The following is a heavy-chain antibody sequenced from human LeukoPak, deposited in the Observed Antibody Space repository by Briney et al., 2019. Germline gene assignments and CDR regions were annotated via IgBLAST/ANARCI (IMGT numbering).Heavy chain of an antibody. Sequence: GGSLRLSCAASGFTYSDYSLSWIRQAPGKGLEWLSYISGSGYTIYYAESVRGRFTISRDNAKNSLYLQMNSLRAEDTAVYYCARDLWNFYDDSGYNRDFDSWGQGTLVTVSS. CDR2: ISGSGYTI. D-gene: IGHD3-22*01. CDR3: ARDLWNFYDDSGYNRDFDS. CDR1: GFTYSDYS. V-gene: IGHV3-11*01. J-gene: IGHJ5*01.